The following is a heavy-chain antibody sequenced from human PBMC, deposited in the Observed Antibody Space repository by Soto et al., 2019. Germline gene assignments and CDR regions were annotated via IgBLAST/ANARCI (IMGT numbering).Heavy chain of an antibody. Sequence: GASVKVSCKVSGYTLTELSMHWVRQAPGKGLEWMGGFDPEDGETIYAQKFQGRVTMTEDTSTDTAYMELSSLRSEDTAVYYCATDAARITMVRGVTVYWGQGTLVTVSS. D-gene: IGHD3-10*01. V-gene: IGHV1-24*01. CDR2: FDPEDGET. CDR1: GYTLTELS. CDR3: ATDAARITMVRGVTVY. J-gene: IGHJ4*02.